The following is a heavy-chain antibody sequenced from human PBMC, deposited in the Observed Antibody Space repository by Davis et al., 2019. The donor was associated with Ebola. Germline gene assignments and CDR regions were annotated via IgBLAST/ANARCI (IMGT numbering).Heavy chain of an antibody. V-gene: IGHV3-30*02. Sequence: GGSLRLSCAASGFTFSSYGMHWVRQAPGKGLDWVAFVRYDESDKYYADSVKGRFTISRDNAKNPLYLQMNSLRAEDTAVYYCARRFRYNWNYTYYYGMDVWGKGTTVTVSS. CDR3: ARRFRYNWNYTYYYGMDV. CDR1: GFTFSSYG. CDR2: VRYDESDK. J-gene: IGHJ6*04. D-gene: IGHD1-7*01.